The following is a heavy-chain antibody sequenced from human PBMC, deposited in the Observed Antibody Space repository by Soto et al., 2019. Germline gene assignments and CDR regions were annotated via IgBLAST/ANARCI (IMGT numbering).Heavy chain of an antibody. CDR1: GGSISSSSYY. D-gene: IGHD3-10*01. CDR3: ARTTYITYYYYGMDV. V-gene: IGHV4-39*01. Sequence: SETLSLTCTVSGGSISSSSYYWGWIRQPPGKGLEWIGSIYYSGSTYYNPSLKSRVTISVDTSKNQFSPKLSSVTAADTAVYYCARTTYITYYYYGMDVWGQGTTVTVSS. CDR2: IYYSGST. J-gene: IGHJ6*02.